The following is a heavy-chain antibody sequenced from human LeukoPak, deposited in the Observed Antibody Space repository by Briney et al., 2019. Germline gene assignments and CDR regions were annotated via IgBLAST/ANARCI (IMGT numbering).Heavy chain of an antibody. CDR1: GFTFDDYT. V-gene: IGHV3-43*01. J-gene: IGHJ4*02. D-gene: IGHD6-13*01. CDR3: AKDMIAAAGTPFNPFDY. Sequence: GGSLRLSCAASGFTFDDYTMHWVRQAPGKGLEWVSLISWDGGSTYYADSVKGRFTISRDNSKNSLYLQMNSLRTEDTALYYCAKDMIAAAGTPFNPFDYWGQGTLVTVSS. CDR2: ISWDGGST.